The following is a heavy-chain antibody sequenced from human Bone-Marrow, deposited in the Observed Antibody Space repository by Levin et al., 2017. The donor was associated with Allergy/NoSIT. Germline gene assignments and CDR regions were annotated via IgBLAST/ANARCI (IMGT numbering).Heavy chain of an antibody. Sequence: GGSLRLSCATSGFTVSSYEMNWVRQAPGKGLQWVSYISGSGSTRYYADSVKGRFTISRDNAKNSVYLQMNSLRAEDTGVYYCARETYSSIDYWGQGTQVTVSS. V-gene: IGHV3-48*03. CDR1: GFTVSSYE. J-gene: IGHJ4*02. CDR3: ARETYSSIDY. D-gene: IGHD6-13*01. CDR2: ISGSGSTR.